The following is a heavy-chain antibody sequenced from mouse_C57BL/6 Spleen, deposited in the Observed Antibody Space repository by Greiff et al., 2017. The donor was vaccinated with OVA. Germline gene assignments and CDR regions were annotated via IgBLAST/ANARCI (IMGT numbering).Heavy chain of an antibody. CDR1: GYTFTSYW. V-gene: IGHV1-7*01. D-gene: IGHD2-3*01. J-gene: IGHJ3*01. Sequence: QVQLQQSGAELAKPGASVKLSCKASGYTFTSYWMHWVKQRPGQGLEWIGYINPSSGYTKYNQKFKDKATLTADKSSSTAYMQLSSLTYEDSAVYYCARFYDGYYGGFAYWGQGTLVTVSA. CDR3: ARFYDGYYGGFAY. CDR2: INPSSGYT.